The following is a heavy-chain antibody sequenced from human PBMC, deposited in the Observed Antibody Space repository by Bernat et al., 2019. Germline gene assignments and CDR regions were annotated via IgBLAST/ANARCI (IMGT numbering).Heavy chain of an antibody. CDR3: ATEGERMTTSSAFDI. V-gene: IGHV3-30*01. D-gene: IGHD4-11*01. Sequence: QLQLVESGGGVVQPGRSLRLSCAASGFTFSSYVMHWVRQAPDKGLEWVAVVSYDGNNKEYAASVGGRFSISRDNSKTTLYLQMNSLRAEDTAVYYCATEGERMTTSSAFDIWGQGTVVTVSS. J-gene: IGHJ3*02. CDR1: GFTFSSYV. CDR2: VSYDGNNK.